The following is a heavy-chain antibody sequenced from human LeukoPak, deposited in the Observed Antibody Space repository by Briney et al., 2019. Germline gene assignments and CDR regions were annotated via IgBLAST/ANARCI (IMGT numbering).Heavy chain of an antibody. CDR3: ARVLFNSGYNY. CDR1: GSTFTGAY. J-gene: IGHJ4*02. D-gene: IGHD3-9*01. CDR2: VNPNSGET. Sequence: PGASVKVSCKTSGSTFTGAYMHWVRQAPGQGLEWMGWVNPNSGETKSAQKFQGRVTMTRDTSIRTVYMDLGGLRSDDTAVYYCARVLFNSGYNYWGQGSLVTVSS. V-gene: IGHV1-2*02.